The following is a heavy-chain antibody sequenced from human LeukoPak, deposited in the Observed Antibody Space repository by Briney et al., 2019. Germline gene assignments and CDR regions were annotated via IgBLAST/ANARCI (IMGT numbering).Heavy chain of an antibody. CDR2: VTGGGDTT. CDR3: AKMQGYFDY. V-gene: IGHV3-23*01. Sequence: GGSLRLSCAASGFTFSSYGMSWVRQAPGKGLVWVSAVTGGGDTTYYADSVRGRFTISRDNSKNTLYLQMNSLRAEDTAVYYCAKMQGYFDYWGQGTLVTVSS. J-gene: IGHJ4*02. CDR1: GFTFSSYG.